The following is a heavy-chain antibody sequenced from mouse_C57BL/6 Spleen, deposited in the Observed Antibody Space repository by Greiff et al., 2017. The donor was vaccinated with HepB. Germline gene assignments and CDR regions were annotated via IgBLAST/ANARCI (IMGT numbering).Heavy chain of an antibody. CDR1: GYTFTSYW. J-gene: IGHJ4*01. D-gene: IGHD1-1*01. Sequence: QVQLQQSGAELVKPGASVKMSCKASGYTFTSYWITWVKQRPGQGLEWIGDIYPGSGSTNYNEKFKSKATLTVDTSSSTAYMQLSSLTSEDSAVYYCARGGSAGSSPYAMDYWGQGTSVTVSS. V-gene: IGHV1-55*01. CDR3: ARGGSAGSSPYAMDY. CDR2: IYPGSGST.